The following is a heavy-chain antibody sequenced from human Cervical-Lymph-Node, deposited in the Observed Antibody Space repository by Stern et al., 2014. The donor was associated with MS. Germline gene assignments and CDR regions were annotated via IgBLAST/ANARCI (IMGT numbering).Heavy chain of an antibody. V-gene: IGHV3-73*01. CDR2: IRGKGNNYAT. J-gene: IGHJ4*02. CDR3: TRQGPAPVDDFDY. Sequence: VQLVDSGGGLVKPGGSRKLACAASGFISSASGVHWVRQGFRTGMEWVGRIRGKGNNYATDYAASVKGRFTISRDDSRNTAYLQMSSLMTEDTAIYYCTRQGPAPVDDFDYWGQGTLVTVSS. CDR1: GFISSASG.